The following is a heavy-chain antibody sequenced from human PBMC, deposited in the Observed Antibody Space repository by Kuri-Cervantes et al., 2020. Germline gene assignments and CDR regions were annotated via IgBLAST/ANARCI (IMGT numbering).Heavy chain of an antibody. Sequence: SETLSLTCAVSGYSISSGSYYWSWIRQPPGKGLEWIGYIYYSGSTNYNPSLKSRVTISVDTSKNQFSLKLSSVTAADTAVYYCAVKVGADNNWFDPWGQGTLVTVSS. CDR2: IYYSGST. CDR3: AVKVGADNNWFDP. D-gene: IGHD1-26*01. V-gene: IGHV4-61*01. CDR1: GYSISSGSYY. J-gene: IGHJ5*02.